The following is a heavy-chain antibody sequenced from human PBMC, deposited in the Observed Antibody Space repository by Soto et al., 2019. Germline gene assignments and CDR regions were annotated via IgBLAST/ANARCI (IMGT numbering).Heavy chain of an antibody. CDR1: GGSLRSSSYY. V-gene: IGHV4-39*01. CDR3: ARQSSAPTIFGVVTTLYYFDY. Sequence: PSETLSLTCTVSGGSLRSSSYYWGWIRQPPGKGPEWLGSIFYSGSTYYNPSLKSRVTISVDTSKSQFSLNLTSVTAADTAVYYCARQSSAPTIFGVVTTLYYFDYWGQGTLVTVSS. CDR2: IFYSGST. J-gene: IGHJ4*02. D-gene: IGHD3-3*01.